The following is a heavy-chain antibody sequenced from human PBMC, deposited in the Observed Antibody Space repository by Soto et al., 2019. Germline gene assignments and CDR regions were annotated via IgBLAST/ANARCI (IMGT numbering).Heavy chain of an antibody. CDR2: ISGSDGKT. D-gene: IGHD1-1*01. Sequence: RLSCADSGFSFGSYALSWVRQASGKGLEWVSTISGSDGKTFYADSVKGRFSISRDTSQSTLYLQMNSLRADDTAMYYCARWRYLEHCGQGTRVTGSS. J-gene: IGHJ1*01. CDR3: ARWRYLEH. CDR1: GFSFGSYA. V-gene: IGHV3-23*01.